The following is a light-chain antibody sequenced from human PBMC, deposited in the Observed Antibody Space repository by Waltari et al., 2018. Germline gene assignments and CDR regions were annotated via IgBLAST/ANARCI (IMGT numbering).Light chain of an antibody. CDR1: QSVLYSSNNRNY. CDR2: WAS. V-gene: IGKV4-1*01. Sequence: DTVMIQSPDSLAVSLGESATINCKSSQSVLYSSNNRNYLAWYQQKTGQPPRLLIYWASTRESGVPDRFSGSGSGTDFTLVISSLQAEDVGVYYCQQYASIPHTFGRGTKLEIK. CDR3: QQYASIPHT. J-gene: IGKJ2*01.